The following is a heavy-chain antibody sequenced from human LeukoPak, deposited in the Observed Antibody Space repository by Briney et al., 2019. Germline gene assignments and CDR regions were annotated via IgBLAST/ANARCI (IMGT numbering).Heavy chain of an antibody. J-gene: IGHJ4*02. Sequence: GGSLRLSCAASGFTFDDYGMSWVRQAPGKGLEWVSGINWNGGSTGYADSVKGRFTIPRDNAKNSLYLQMNSLRAEDTALYYCARFDGGMDTNPELDYWGQGTLVTVSS. D-gene: IGHD5-24*01. V-gene: IGHV3-20*04. CDR3: ARFDGGMDTNPELDY. CDR2: INWNGGST. CDR1: GFTFDDYG.